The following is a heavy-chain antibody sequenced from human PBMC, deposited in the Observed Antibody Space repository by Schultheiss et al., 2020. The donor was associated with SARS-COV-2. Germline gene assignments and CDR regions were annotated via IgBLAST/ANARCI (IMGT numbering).Heavy chain of an antibody. CDR3: ARDYTSSSGSFDY. CDR1: GGSFSGYY. D-gene: IGHD6-6*01. V-gene: IGHV4-34*01. Sequence: GSLRLSCAVYGGSFSGYYWSWIRQPPGKGLEWIGEISHSGSTNYNPSLKSRVTVSLDTSKNQFSLKLSSVTAADTAVYYCARDYTSSSGSFDYWGQGTLVTVSS. J-gene: IGHJ4*02. CDR2: ISHSGST.